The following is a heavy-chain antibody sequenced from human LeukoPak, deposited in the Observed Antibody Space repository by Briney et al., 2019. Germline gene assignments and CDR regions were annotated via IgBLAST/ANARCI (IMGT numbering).Heavy chain of an antibody. Sequence: ASVKVSCKASGGTFSSYAMSWVRQAPGKGLEWVSGISGSGVSTYYADSVKGRFTISRDNSKNTLYLQMNSLRAEDTAVYYCAKDLLWQQLVPYYFDYWGQGTLVTVSS. J-gene: IGHJ4*02. CDR2: ISGSGVST. CDR1: GGTFSSYA. D-gene: IGHD6-13*01. V-gene: IGHV3-23*01. CDR3: AKDLLWQQLVPYYFDY.